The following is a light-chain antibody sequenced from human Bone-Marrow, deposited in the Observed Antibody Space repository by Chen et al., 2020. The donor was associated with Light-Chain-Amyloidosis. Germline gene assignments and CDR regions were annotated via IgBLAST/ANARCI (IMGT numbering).Light chain of an antibody. CDR2: DDS. Sequence: SYVLTQPSPVSVAPGQTATTACGGNNTGSTSVHWYQQTPGQAPLLVVNDDSDRPSGIPERLSGYNSGNTATLTISRVEAGDEADYYCQVWDRSSDRPVFGGGTKLTVL. J-gene: IGLJ3*02. CDR1: NTGSTS. CDR3: QVWDRSSDRPV. V-gene: IGLV3-21*02.